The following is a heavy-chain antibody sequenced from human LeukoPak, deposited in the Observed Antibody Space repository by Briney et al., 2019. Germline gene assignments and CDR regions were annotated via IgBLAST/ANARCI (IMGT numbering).Heavy chain of an antibody. Sequence: GGSLRLSCEASGFTFSNFEMNWVRQAPGKGLEWISYITTTGDRIQYADSVKGRFTISRDNAKNSLYLEMNSLRAEDTGVYLCARDTKDCWGQGTLVVVSS. V-gene: IGHV3-48*03. CDR3: ARDTKDC. D-gene: IGHD2-2*01. J-gene: IGHJ4*02. CDR2: ITTTGDRI. CDR1: GFTFSNFE.